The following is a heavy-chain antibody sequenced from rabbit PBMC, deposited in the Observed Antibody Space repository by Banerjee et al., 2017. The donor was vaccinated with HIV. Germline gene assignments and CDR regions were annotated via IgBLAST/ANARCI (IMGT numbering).Heavy chain of an antibody. Sequence: QSLEESGGDLVKPGASLTLTCTASGFTLNSYWMCWVRQAPGKGPEWIACINTGSGGSSGSTYYASWAKGRFTISKASSTTVTLQMTSLTAADTATYFCARDVAAGSYYDLWGPGTLVTVS. CDR3: ARDVAAGSYYDL. CDR1: GFTLNSYW. D-gene: IGHD8-1*01. CDR2: INTGSGGSSGST. J-gene: IGHJ4*01. V-gene: IGHV1S40*01.